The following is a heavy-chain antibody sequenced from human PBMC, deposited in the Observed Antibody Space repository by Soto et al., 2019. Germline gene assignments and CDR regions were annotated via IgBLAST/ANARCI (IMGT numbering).Heavy chain of an antibody. CDR2: ISSGSEYI. CDR1: GFTFSTTG. D-gene: IGHD6-13*01. CDR3: AKDGAAGNVRAV. J-gene: IGHJ6*02. Sequence: PGGSLRLSCAASGFTFSTTGMNWVRQAPGKGLQWVSSISSGSEYIFHADSVKGRLTTSRDNAKNSVYLQMNNLRVEDTAVYYCAKDGAAGNVRAVWGQGPTVIVSS. V-gene: IGHV3-21*01.